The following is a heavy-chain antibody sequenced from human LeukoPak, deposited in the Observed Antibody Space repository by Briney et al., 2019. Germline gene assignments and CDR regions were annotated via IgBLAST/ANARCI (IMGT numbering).Heavy chain of an antibody. D-gene: IGHD2-15*01. V-gene: IGHV3-23*01. Sequence: GGSLRLSCAASGFSFSNYAMSWVRQAPARGPEWVSSIRGDGETFYADSVKGRFTISRDNSKNTLYPQMNSLRAEDTAVYYCAKYEAVVAANYGMDVWGQGTTVTVSS. J-gene: IGHJ6*02. CDR3: AKYEAVVAANYGMDV. CDR2: IRGDGET. CDR1: GFSFSNYA.